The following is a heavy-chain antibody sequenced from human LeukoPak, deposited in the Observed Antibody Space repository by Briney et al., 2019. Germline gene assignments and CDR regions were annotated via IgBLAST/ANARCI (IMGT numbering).Heavy chain of an antibody. CDR1: GGSISSSSYY. CDR2: IYYSGST. Sequence: KSSETLSLACTVSGGSISSSSYYWGWIRQPPGKGLEWIGSIYYSGSTYYNPSLKSRVTISVDTSKNQFSLKLSSVTAADTAVYYCARRVVATIFCTDAFDIWGQGTMVTVSS. CDR3: ARRVVATIFCTDAFDI. V-gene: IGHV4-39*01. D-gene: IGHD5-12*01. J-gene: IGHJ3*02.